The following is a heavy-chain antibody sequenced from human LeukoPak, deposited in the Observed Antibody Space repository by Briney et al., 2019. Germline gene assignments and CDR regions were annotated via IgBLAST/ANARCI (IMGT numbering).Heavy chain of an antibody. CDR1: GFSFSSYA. Sequence: GSLRLSCAASGFSFSSYAMSWVRQAPGKGLAWVSGISGSGGSAYYVDSVKGRLTISRDNSKNTLYLQMNSLRGVDTAVYYCAKLEGYQLLASHWFDPWGQGTLVTISS. CDR3: AKLEGYQLLASHWFDP. D-gene: IGHD2-2*01. V-gene: IGHV3-23*01. CDR2: ISGSGGSA. J-gene: IGHJ5*02.